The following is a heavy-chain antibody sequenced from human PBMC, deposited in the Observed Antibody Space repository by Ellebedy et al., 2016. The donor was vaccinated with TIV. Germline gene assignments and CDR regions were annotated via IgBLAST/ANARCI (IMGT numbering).Heavy chain of an antibody. CDR3: ASVSRDYYLQH. Sequence: MPSETLSLTCTVSGGSITSYYWSWIRQPPGKGLEWIGRIFNSGTTHYNPSLKSRVIISVDKSKNQLSLKMNSVTASDTAVYYCASVSRDYYLQHWGQGTLVTVSS. V-gene: IGHV4-59*01. J-gene: IGHJ1*01. CDR1: GGSITSYY. CDR2: IFNSGTT. D-gene: IGHD4-17*01.